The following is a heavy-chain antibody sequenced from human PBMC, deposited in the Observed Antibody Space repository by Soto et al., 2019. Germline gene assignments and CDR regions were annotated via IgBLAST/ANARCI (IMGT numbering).Heavy chain of an antibody. D-gene: IGHD3-3*02. CDR2: LYSSGKT. V-gene: IGHV4-39*01. CDR3: ARLILAFTETLDY. J-gene: IGHJ4*02. CDR1: VGSVRSSGYY. Sequence: PXETLSLTCTFSVGSVRSSGYYWAWARQPPGKGLEWIGSLYSSGKTYRNPSLKSRVTMSDDTSKNQLSLRLSSVTAADTAVYYCARLILAFTETLDYWGQGTLVTVXS.